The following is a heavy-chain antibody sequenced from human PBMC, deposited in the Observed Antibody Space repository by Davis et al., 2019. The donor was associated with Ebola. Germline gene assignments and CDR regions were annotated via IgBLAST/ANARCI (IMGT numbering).Heavy chain of an antibody. Sequence: AASVKVSCKTSGYPFISYGISWVRQAPGQGLEWMGWISAFSGNTNYAQKLQGRVTMTTDTSTSTAYMELRSLRSDDTAVYYCARRDYGDYGAFWGQGTLVTVSS. D-gene: IGHD4-17*01. CDR3: ARRDYGDYGAF. CDR2: ISAFSGNT. CDR1: GYPFISYG. V-gene: IGHV1-18*01. J-gene: IGHJ4*02.